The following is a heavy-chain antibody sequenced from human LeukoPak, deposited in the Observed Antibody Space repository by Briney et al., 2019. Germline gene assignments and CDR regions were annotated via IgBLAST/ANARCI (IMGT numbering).Heavy chain of an antibody. J-gene: IGHJ4*02. Sequence: GGSLRLSCAASGFTFSNYAMSWVRQAPGKGLEWVANIKQDGSEKYYVDSVKGRFTISRDNAKNSLYLQMNSLRAEDTAVYYCARVKGAGPGDYWGQGTLVTVSS. CDR2: IKQDGSEK. CDR1: GFTFSNYA. CDR3: ARVKGAGPGDY. D-gene: IGHD3-10*01. V-gene: IGHV3-7*03.